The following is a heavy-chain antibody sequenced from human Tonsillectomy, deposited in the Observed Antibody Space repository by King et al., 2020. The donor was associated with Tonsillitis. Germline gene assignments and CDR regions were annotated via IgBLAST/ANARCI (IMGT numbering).Heavy chain of an antibody. CDR2: LSYDGRNK. Sequence: VQLVESGGGVGQPGRSVRLSCAASAFPFISYVIHCVRQAPGKGLEWVEILSYDGRNKYYADSAKSRFTISRDNSKNMRYLQMNSLRAEDTAVYYCAREREPFGWEILRHYYYYGMDVWGQGTTVTVSS. CDR3: AREREPFGWEILRHYYYYGMDV. D-gene: IGHD1-26*01. CDR1: AFPFISYV. J-gene: IGHJ6*02. V-gene: IGHV3-30*04.